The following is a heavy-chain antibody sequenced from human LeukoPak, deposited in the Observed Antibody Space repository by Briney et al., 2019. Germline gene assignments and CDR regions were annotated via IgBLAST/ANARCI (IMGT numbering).Heavy chain of an antibody. CDR3: ARYTYHYDISGYYRLDY. Sequence: SETLSLTCTVSGGSISSGSYYWSWIRQPAGKGLEWIGRIYTSGSTNYNPSLNSRVTISVDTPKNQVSLKLTSVTAADTAVYYCARYTYHYDISGYYRLDYWGQGTLVTVSS. V-gene: IGHV4-61*02. CDR2: IYTSGST. D-gene: IGHD3-22*01. J-gene: IGHJ4*02. CDR1: GGSISSGSYY.